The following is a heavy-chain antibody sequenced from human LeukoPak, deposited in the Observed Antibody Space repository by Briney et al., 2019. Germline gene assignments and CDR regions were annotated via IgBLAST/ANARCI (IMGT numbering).Heavy chain of an antibody. CDR2: IYHSGST. J-gene: IGHJ6*03. CDR3: ARDPLYSSPMDV. D-gene: IGHD6-13*01. CDR1: GGSISSGGYY. Sequence: SETLSLTCTVSGGSISSGGYYWSWIRQPPGKGLEWIGYIYHSGSTYYNPSLKSRVTISVDRSKNQFSLKLSSVTAADAAVYYCARDPLYSSPMDVWGKGTTVTVSS. V-gene: IGHV4-30-2*01.